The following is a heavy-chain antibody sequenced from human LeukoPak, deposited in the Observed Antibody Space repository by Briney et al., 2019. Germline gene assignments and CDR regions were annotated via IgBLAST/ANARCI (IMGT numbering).Heavy chain of an antibody. CDR2: IYTSGST. D-gene: IGHD3-22*01. V-gene: IGHV4-61*02. Sequence: PSQTLSLTCTVSGGSTSSGSYYWSWIRQPAGKGLEWIGRIYTSGSTNYNPSLKSRVTISVDTSKNQFSLKLSSVTAADTAVYYCARGPTTYYYDSSGYYYDYWGQGTLVTVSS. J-gene: IGHJ4*02. CDR1: GGSTSSGSYY. CDR3: ARGPTTYYYDSSGYYYDY.